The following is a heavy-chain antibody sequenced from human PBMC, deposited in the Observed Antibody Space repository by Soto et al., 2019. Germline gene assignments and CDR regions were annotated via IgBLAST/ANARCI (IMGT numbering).Heavy chain of an antibody. CDR1: GFTISSYA. CDR3: AGEGSTRRYFYYHYGMDV. D-gene: IGHD2-2*01. J-gene: IGHJ6*02. CDR2: ISGSGAST. V-gene: IGHV3-23*01. Sequence: SLRLSCAASGFTISSYAMSWVRQAPGKGLEWVSTISGSGASTYYADSVKGRFTISRDTSKNTLYLLMNSLRAEDTAVYYCAGEGSTRRYFYYHYGMDVWGQGTTVTVSS.